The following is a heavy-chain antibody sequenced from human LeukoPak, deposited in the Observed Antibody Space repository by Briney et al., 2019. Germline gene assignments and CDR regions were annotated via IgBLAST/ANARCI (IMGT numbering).Heavy chain of an antibody. D-gene: IGHD1-26*01. CDR2: ITPLVSTT. CDR3: ARGNGTYTPSGH. J-gene: IGHJ4*02. V-gene: IGHV1-69*13. Sequence: GASVKVSCKAAGGISHPYAIAWLRQAPGQGLEWMGGITPLVSTTVYARKLQGRVTFTADEGTRTVYMELRSLSSDDTAIYYCARGNGTYTPSGHWGQGTLVTVSS. CDR1: GGISHPYA.